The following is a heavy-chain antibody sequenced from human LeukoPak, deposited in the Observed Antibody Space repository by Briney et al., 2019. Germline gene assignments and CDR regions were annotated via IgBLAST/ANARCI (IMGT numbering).Heavy chain of an antibody. CDR1: GYTFTGYY. J-gene: IGHJ6*03. D-gene: IGHD5-12*01. CDR2: ISAYNGNT. V-gene: IGHV1-18*04. Sequence: GASVKVSCKASGYTFTGYYMHWVRQAPGQGPEWMGWISAYNGNTNYAQKLQGRVTMTTDTSTSTAYMELRSMRSDDTAVYYCARVSPVDIVATIHYYYYYMDVWGKGTTVTVSS. CDR3: ARVSPVDIVATIHYYYYYMDV.